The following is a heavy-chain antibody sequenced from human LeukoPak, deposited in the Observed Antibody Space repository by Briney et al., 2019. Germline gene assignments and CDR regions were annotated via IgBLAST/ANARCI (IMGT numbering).Heavy chain of an antibody. CDR2: IHSSGST. V-gene: IGHV4-61*02. J-gene: IGHJ5*02. CDR3: ARDGNCVWFDP. D-gene: IGHD1-1*01. Sequence: ASQTLSLTCTVSGGSISSGSYYWSWIRQPAGKGLEWIGRIHSSGSTSYNPSLKSRVTVLLDTSKNRFSLRLSSVTAADTAVYYCARDGNCVWFDPWGQGTLVTVSS. CDR1: GGSISSGSYY.